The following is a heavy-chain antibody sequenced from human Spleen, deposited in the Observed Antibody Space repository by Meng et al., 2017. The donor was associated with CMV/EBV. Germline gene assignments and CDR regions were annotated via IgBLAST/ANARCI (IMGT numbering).Heavy chain of an antibody. V-gene: IGHV3-23*01. D-gene: IGHD6-13*01. Sequence: GGSLRLSCAASGFTFGSYATSWVRRAPGTGLEWVSGISGIGGITNYTDSVKGRFTISRDNSKNTLYLEMNSLRADDTAVYYCAKGYSSSAFGGQGTLVTVSS. CDR3: AKGYSSSAF. CDR1: GFTFGSYA. CDR2: ISGIGGIT. J-gene: IGHJ4*02.